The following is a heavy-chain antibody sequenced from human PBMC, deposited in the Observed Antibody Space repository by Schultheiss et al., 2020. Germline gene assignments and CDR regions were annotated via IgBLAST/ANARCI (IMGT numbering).Heavy chain of an antibody. CDR3: ARQGAVVVRFDS. CDR1: GGASITSTAYS. Sequence: SETLSLTCSVSGGASITSTAYSWAWIRQPPGKGPEWIGTVNYRGDNYYSPTLKSRVAISVDTSKNTFSLNLNSVTAADTAVYFCARQGAVVVRFDSWGQGTLVTVSS. V-gene: IGHV4-39*01. J-gene: IGHJ4*02. D-gene: IGHD2-15*01. CDR2: VNYRGDN.